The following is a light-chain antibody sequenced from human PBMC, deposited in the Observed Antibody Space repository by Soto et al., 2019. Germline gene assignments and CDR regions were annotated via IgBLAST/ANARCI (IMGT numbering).Light chain of an antibody. CDR3: QQYGSSSWT. Sequence: EIVLTQSPATLSLSPGERATLSCRASQSVSSYLAWYQQRPGQAPRLLIYGASSRATGIPDRCSGSGSGTDFTLTISRLEPEDFAVYYCQQYGSSSWTFGQGTKVDIK. CDR2: GAS. CDR1: QSVSSY. V-gene: IGKV3-20*01. J-gene: IGKJ1*01.